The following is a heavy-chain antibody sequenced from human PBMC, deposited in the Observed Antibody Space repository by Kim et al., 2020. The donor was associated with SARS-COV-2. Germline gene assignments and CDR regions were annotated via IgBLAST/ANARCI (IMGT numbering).Heavy chain of an antibody. Sequence: GGSLRLSCAASGFTFSDHYMDWVRQAPGKGLEWVGRTRNKANSYTTEYAASVKGRFTISRDDSKNSLYLQMNSLKTEDTAVYYCARGGDTSLLSYYFDYWGQGTLVTVSS. CDR3: ARGGDTSLLSYYFDY. CDR2: TRNKANSYTT. CDR1: GFTFSDHY. D-gene: IGHD2-21*02. V-gene: IGHV3-72*01. J-gene: IGHJ4*02.